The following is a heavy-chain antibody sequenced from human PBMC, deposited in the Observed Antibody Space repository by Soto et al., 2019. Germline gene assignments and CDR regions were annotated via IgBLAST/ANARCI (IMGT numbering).Heavy chain of an antibody. V-gene: IGHV1-46*01. D-gene: IGHD3-9*01. J-gene: IGHJ4*02. CDR3: ARPYDILTGYYNHWYFDY. Sequence: ASVKVSCKASGYSFTNYYMHWVRQAPGQGLEWMGTINAGGGYTTYAQRFQGRVTITRDTSASTAYMELSSLRSEDTAVYYCARPYDILTGYYNHWYFDYWGQGTLVTVSS. CDR2: INAGGGYT. CDR1: GYSFTNYY.